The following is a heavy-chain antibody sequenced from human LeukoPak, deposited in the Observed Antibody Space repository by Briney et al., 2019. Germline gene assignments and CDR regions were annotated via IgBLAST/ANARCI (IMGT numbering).Heavy chain of an antibody. CDR1: GYTFTSYG. J-gene: IGHJ4*02. Sequence: AAVKVSCKASGYTFTSYGISWVRHAPGQGLEWMGWISANNGNTNYAQKLQGRVTMTTDTSTSTAYMERRSRRSDDRAVYYGGRDQGSDDYWGKGTLVTVSS. CDR2: ISANNGNT. CDR3: GRDQGSDDY. V-gene: IGHV1-18*01.